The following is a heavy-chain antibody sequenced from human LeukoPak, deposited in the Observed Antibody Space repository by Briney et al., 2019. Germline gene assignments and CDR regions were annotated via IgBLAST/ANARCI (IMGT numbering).Heavy chain of an antibody. D-gene: IGHD6-13*01. J-gene: IGHJ6*03. CDR1: GFTFSDYY. CDR3: AREGEQQLVLGQDYYFMDV. Sequence: GGSLRLSCAASGFTFSDYYMSWIRQAPGKGLEWVSYISSSGSTIYYADSVKGRFTISRDNAKNSLYLQMNSLRAEDTAVYYCAREGEQQLVLGQDYYFMDVWGKGTTVTVSS. CDR2: ISSSGSTI. V-gene: IGHV3-11*04.